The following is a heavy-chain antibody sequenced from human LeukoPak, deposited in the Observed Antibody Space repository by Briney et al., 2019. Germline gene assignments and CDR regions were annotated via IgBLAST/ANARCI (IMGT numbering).Heavy chain of an antibody. CDR3: ARRTGTTRFDY. CDR2: LYTSGDT. J-gene: IGHJ4*02. D-gene: IGHD1-1*01. CDR1: GASISSYY. V-gene: IGHV4-4*07. Sequence: ASETLSLTCTVSGASISSYYWSWIRQPAGKGLEWIGRLYTSGDTDYNPSLKSRLTMSVDTSKNQFSLKLSSVTAADTAVYYCARRTGTTRFDYWGQGTLVTVSS.